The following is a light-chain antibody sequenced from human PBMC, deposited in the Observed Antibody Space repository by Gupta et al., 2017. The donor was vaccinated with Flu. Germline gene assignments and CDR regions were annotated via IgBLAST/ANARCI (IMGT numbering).Light chain of an antibody. V-gene: IGKV1-5*03. CDR2: KAS. CDR3: QQFNGYPWT. J-gene: IGKJ1*01. CDR1: QSISYW. Sequence: DVQLTQSPSTLSASVGDRVTITCRASQSISYWLAWYQQKPGRAPDLLIYKASTLESGVPSRFSGSGSGTXFTLTIXSLQPDDFATYYCQQFNGYPWTFGXGTKVEIK.